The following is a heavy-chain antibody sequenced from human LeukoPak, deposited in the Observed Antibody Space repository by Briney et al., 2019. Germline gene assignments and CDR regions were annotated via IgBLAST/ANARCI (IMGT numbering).Heavy chain of an antibody. CDR1: GFTFSNYE. CDR3: AREGAGIMVRGVILDY. Sequence: GGSLRLSCAASGFTFSNYEMNWVRQAPGKGLEWLSCISSSGSTIYYADSVKGRFTVSRDNAKNSLYLQMNSLGAEDMALYYCAREGAGIMVRGVILDYWGQGALVTVSS. CDR2: ISSSGSTI. V-gene: IGHV3-48*03. J-gene: IGHJ4*02. D-gene: IGHD3-10*01.